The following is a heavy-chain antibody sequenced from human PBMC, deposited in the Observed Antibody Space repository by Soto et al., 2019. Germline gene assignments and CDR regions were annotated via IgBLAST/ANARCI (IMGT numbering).Heavy chain of an antibody. V-gene: IGHV4-59*01. CDR1: GGSISSYY. CDR2: IYYSGST. Sequence: SETLSLTSTVSGGSISSYYWSWIRQPPGKGLEWIGYIYYSGSTNYNPSLKSRVTISVDTSKNQFSLKLSSVTAADTAVYYCARGTYSGYDFAPWGQGTLVTVSS. D-gene: IGHD5-12*01. CDR3: ARGTYSGYDFAP. J-gene: IGHJ5*02.